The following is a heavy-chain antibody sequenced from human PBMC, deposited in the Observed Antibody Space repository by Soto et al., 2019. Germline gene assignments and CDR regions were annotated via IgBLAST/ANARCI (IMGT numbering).Heavy chain of an antibody. V-gene: IGHV3-30*18. Sequence: QVQLVESGGGVVQPGRSLRLSCAASGFTFSSYGMHWVRQAPGKGLEWVAVISYDGSNKYYADSVKGRFTISRDNSKNTLYLQMNSLRAEDTAVYYCAKDRYDYIWGSYRHFDYWGQGTLVTVSS. CDR3: AKDRYDYIWGSYRHFDY. D-gene: IGHD3-16*02. CDR2: ISYDGSNK. J-gene: IGHJ4*02. CDR1: GFTFSSYG.